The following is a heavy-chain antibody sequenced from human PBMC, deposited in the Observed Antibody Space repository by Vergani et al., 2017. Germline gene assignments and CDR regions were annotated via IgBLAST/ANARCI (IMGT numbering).Heavy chain of an antibody. V-gene: IGHV4-39*01. D-gene: IGHD6-13*01. Sequence: QLQLQESGPGLVKPSETLSLTCTVSGGSISSSSYYWGWIRQPPGKWLGWIGSIYYSGSAYYNPSLKSRVTISVDTSKNQFSLKLSSVTAADTAVYYCARPYSSIWYGNWFDPWGQGTLVTVSS. CDR1: GGSISSSSYY. J-gene: IGHJ5*02. CDR2: IYYSGSA. CDR3: ARPYSSIWYGNWFDP.